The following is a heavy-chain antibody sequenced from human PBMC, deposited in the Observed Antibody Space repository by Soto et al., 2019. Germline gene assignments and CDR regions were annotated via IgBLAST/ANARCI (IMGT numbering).Heavy chain of an antibody. CDR2: IIPIFGTA. V-gene: IGHV1-69*01. D-gene: IGHD5-12*01. J-gene: IGHJ3*01. CDR3: ARGERGYAAFDL. Sequence: QVQLVQSGAEVKKPGSSVKVSCKASGGTFSSYTISWVRQAPGQGLEWMGGIIPIFGTATYAQKFQGRVTIPADESKSTAYMKLSSLRSEDTAVYYCARGERGYAAFDLWGQGRMVTVSS. CDR1: GGTFSSYT.